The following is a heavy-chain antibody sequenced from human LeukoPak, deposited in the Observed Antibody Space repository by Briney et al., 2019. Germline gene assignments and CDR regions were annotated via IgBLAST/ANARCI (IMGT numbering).Heavy chain of an antibody. D-gene: IGHD3-10*01. CDR2: IKQDGSEK. Sequence: GGSLRLSCAASGFTFGSYWMTWVRQAPGKGLEWVANIKQDGSEKYYVDSVKGRFTISRDHAKNSLYLQMNSLRAEDTAVYYCAREGWFGELLRRVLDSWGQGTLVTVSS. J-gene: IGHJ4*02. CDR1: GFTFGSYW. V-gene: IGHV3-7*01. CDR3: AREGWFGELLRRVLDS.